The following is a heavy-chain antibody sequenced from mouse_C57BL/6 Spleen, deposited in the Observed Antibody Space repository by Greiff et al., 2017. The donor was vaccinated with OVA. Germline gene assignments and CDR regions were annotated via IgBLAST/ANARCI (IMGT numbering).Heavy chain of an antibody. CDR2: ISSGGSYT. CDR3: ARQGGPHAMDY. V-gene: IGHV5-6*01. J-gene: IGHJ4*01. CDR1: GFTFSSYG. Sequence: EVKLVESGGDLVKPGGSLKLSCAASGFTFSSYGMSWVRQTPDKRLEWVATISSGGSYTYSPDSVKGRFTISRDNAKNTLYLQMSSLKSEDTAMYYCARQGGPHAMDYWGQGTSVTVSS.